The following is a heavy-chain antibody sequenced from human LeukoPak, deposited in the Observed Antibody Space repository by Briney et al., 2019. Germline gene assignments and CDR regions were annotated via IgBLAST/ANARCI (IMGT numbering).Heavy chain of an antibody. CDR1: GFTFSSYS. CDR3: ARRSYYFDY. CDR2: ISSSSSTI. V-gene: IGHV3-48*01. Sequence: PGGSLRLSCAASGFTFSSYSMNWVRQAPGKGLEWVSCISSSSSTIYYADSVKGRFTIPRDNAKNSLYLQMNSLRAEDTAVYYCARRSYYFDYWGQGTLVTVSS. J-gene: IGHJ4*02.